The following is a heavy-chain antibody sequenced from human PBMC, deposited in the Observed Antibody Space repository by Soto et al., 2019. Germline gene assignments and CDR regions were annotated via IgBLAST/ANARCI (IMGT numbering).Heavy chain of an antibody. CDR2: INPCGGST. D-gene: IGHD1-20*01. CDR3: AANNRYYYMDV. V-gene: IGHV1-46*03. Sequence: ASVKVSCKASGYTFTSYDINWVRQATGQGLEWLGLINPCGGSTSYAQNFQGRVTMTRDTSTNTVFMELSSLSSEDTAVYYCAANNRYYYMDVWGKGTTVTVSS. CDR1: GYTFTSYD. J-gene: IGHJ6*03.